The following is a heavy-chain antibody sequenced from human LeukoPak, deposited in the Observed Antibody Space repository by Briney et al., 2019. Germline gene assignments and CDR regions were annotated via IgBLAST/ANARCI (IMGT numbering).Heavy chain of an antibody. CDR1: GFTFSNAW. D-gene: IGHD3-10*01. CDR2: IKSKTDGGTT. J-gene: IGHJ6*03. V-gene: IGHV3-15*01. CDR3: TTPLYYYGSGSRPRYYYYYMDV. Sequence: PGGSLRLSCAASGFTFSNAWMSWVRQAPGKGLEWVGRIKSKTDGGTTDYAAPVKGRFTISRDDSKNTLYLQMNSLKTEDTAVYYCTTPLYYYGSGSRPRYYYYYMDVWGKGTTVTISS.